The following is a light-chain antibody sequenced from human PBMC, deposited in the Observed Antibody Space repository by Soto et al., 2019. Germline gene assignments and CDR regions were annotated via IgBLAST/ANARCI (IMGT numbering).Light chain of an antibody. CDR2: EGS. Sequence: QSVLTQPAAVSGSPGQSITISCIGSNSDIGTYNLVSWYRQHPGKVPKLLIYEGSRRPSGISNRFSGSKSGNTASLTISGLQAADEADYYCSLYTSENTYVFGTGTKVTVL. J-gene: IGLJ1*01. CDR1: NSDIGTYNL. V-gene: IGLV2-14*02. CDR3: SLYTSENTYV.